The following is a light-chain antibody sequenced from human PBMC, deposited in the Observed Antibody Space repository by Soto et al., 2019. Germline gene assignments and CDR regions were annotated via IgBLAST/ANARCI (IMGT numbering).Light chain of an antibody. CDR2: GTS. J-gene: IGKJ1*01. Sequence: DIQMTQSPSSLSASVGDRVTITCRASQTISSYLKWYQHKTGKAPKVLIYGTSSLQSGVPSRFSGSGSGTDFTLTISSLQPEDFATYYCQQSYSVPWTFGQGTKVDIK. V-gene: IGKV1-39*01. CDR3: QQSYSVPWT. CDR1: QTISSY.